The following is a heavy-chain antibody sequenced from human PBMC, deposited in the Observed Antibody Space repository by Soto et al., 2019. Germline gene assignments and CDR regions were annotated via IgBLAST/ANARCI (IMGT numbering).Heavy chain of an antibody. V-gene: IGHV1-8*01. CDR2: MNPNSGNT. D-gene: IGHD2-2*01. Sequence: ASVKVSCKASGYTFTSYEINWVRQATGQGLEWMGWMNPNSGNTGYAQKFQGRVTMTRNTSISTAYMELSSLRSEDTAVYYCARGTRYCSSTSSPRTSFDIWGQGTMVTVSS. J-gene: IGHJ3*02. CDR3: ARGTRYCSSTSSPRTSFDI. CDR1: GYTFTSYE.